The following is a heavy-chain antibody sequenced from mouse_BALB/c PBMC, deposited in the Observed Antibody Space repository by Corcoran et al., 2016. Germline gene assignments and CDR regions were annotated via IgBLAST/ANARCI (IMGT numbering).Heavy chain of an antibody. Sequence: QVQLLQSGAELVKPGASVKISCKASGYAFSSYWMNWVQQRPGKGLEWIGQIYPGDGDTNYNGKFKGKATLTADTSSSTAYMQLSRMTYEDSAVYFCARSPYDYDKWVYAMDYCGQGTSVTVSP. CDR1: GYAFSSYW. CDR2: IYPGDGDT. J-gene: IGHJ4*01. D-gene: IGHD2-4*01. V-gene: IGHV1-80*01. CDR3: ARSPYDYDKWVYAMDY.